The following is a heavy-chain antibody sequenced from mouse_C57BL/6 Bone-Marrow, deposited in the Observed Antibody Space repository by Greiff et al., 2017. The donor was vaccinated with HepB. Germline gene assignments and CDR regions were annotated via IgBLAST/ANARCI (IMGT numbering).Heavy chain of an antibody. CDR3: AGRVYGSTPYYAMDY. CDR2: IDPSDSET. Sequence: VQLQQPGAELVRPGSSVKLSCKASGYTFTSYWMHWVKQRPIQGLEWIGNIDPSDSETHYNQKFKDKATLTVDKSSSTAYMQLSSLTSEDSAVYYCAGRVYGSTPYYAMDYWGQGTSVTVSS. D-gene: IGHD1-1*01. J-gene: IGHJ4*01. CDR1: GYTFTSYW. V-gene: IGHV1-52*01.